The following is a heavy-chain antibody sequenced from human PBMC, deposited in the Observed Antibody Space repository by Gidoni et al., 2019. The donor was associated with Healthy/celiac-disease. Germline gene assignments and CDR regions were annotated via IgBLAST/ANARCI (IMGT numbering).Heavy chain of an antibody. CDR2: ISHSGST. Sequence: QVQLLQWGAGLLKPSETLSLTCAVYGGSFSDYYWSWIRQPPGKGLEWIGEISHSGSTNYNPSLKSRVTISVDRSKNQFSLKLSSVTAADTAVYYCARSGSGSYNWFDSWGQGTLVTVSS. J-gene: IGHJ5*01. D-gene: IGHD3-10*01. CDR3: ARSGSGSYNWFDS. V-gene: IGHV4-34*01. CDR1: GGSFSDYY.